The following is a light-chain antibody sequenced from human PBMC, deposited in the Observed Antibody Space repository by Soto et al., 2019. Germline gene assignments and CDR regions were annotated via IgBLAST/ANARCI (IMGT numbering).Light chain of an antibody. CDR3: SSHPGSINLL. V-gene: IGLV2-8*01. CDR2: EVT. J-gene: IGLJ2*01. Sequence: QSVLTQPPSASGSPGQSVTISCTGTSSDVGGYNYVSWYQQHPGKAPKLIIYEVTKRPSGVPDRFSGSKSGNTASLTVSGLQAEDEADYYCSSHPGSINLLFGGGTQLTVL. CDR1: SSDVGGYNY.